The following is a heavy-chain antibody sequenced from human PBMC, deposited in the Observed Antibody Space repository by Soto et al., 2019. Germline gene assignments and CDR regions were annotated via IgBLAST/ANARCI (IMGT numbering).Heavy chain of an antibody. CDR2: IYYSGST. D-gene: IGHD3-22*01. Sequence: SETLSLTCTVSGGSISSGGYYWSWIRQHPGKGLEWIGYIYYSGSTYYNPSLKSRVTISVDTSKNQFSLKLSSVTAADTAVYYCARDDSSGYSPLDYWGQGTLVTVSS. V-gene: IGHV4-31*03. J-gene: IGHJ4*02. CDR1: GGSISSGGYY. CDR3: ARDDSSGYSPLDY.